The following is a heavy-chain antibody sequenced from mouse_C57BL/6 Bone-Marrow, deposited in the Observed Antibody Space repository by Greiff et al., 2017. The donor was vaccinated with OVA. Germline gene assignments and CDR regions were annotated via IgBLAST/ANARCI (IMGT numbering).Heavy chain of an antibody. J-gene: IGHJ3*01. V-gene: IGHV5-17*01. Sequence: EVHLVESGGGLVKPGGSLKLSCAASGFTFSDYGMHWVRQAPEKGLEWVAYISSGSSTIYYADTVKGRFTISRDNAKNTLFLQMTSLRSEDPAMYYGASPAWFAYWGQGTLVTVSA. CDR2: ISSGSSTI. CDR3: ASPAWFAY. CDR1: GFTFSDYG.